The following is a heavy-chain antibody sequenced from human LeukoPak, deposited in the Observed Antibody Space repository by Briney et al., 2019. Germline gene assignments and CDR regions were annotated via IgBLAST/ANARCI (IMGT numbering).Heavy chain of an antibody. V-gene: IGHV3-74*01. CDR2: INPDGLST. CDR3: AKDQSYYASGSYSTD. J-gene: IGHJ4*02. CDR1: GFTFSSYW. D-gene: IGHD3-10*01. Sequence: QSGGSLRLSCAASGFTFSSYWIHWVRQAPGKGLLWVSRINPDGLSTSHADPVKGRFTISRDNSKNTLYLQMNSLRAEDTAIYYCAKDQSYYASGSYSTDWGQGTLVTVSS.